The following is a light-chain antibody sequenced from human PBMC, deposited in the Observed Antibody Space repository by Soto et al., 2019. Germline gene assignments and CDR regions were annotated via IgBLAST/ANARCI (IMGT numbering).Light chain of an antibody. V-gene: IGKV3-11*01. J-gene: IGKJ5*01. CDR2: NAS. CDR1: QSVSTF. CDR3: QQRGDWPPIT. Sequence: EIVLTQSPATLSLSPGGRAILSCRASQSVSTFLACFQQKPGQPPRLLLYNASNRTTGIPPRFSGSGSGTAFTLTTRSLEPEDFAVYYCQQRGDWPPITFGQGTRLEIK.